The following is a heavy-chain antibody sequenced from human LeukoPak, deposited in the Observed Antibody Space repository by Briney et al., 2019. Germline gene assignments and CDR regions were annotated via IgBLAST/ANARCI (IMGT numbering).Heavy chain of an antibody. CDR2: INPSGGST. D-gene: IGHD2-2*01. J-gene: IGHJ4*02. Sequence: ASVKVSCKASGYTFTGYYMHWVRQAPGQGLEWMGIINPSGGSTSYAQKFQGRVTMTRDTSTSTVYMELSSLRSEDTAVYYCARDPVPAAPFDYWGQGTLVTVSS. V-gene: IGHV1-46*01. CDR3: ARDPVPAAPFDY. CDR1: GYTFTGYY.